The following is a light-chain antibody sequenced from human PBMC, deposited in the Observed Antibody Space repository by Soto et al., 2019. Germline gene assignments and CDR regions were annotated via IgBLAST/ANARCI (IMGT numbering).Light chain of an antibody. V-gene: IGLV2-14*01. CDR1: SSDIGDYNY. Sequence: QSVLTQPASVSGSPGQSITISCTGTSSDIGDYNYVSWYQQHPGKAPKLMIYEVSNRPSGISNRFSGSKSGNTASLTISGLQDDDEADYYCSSYTSTSSYVFGTGTKLTVL. J-gene: IGLJ1*01. CDR3: SSYTSTSSYV. CDR2: EVS.